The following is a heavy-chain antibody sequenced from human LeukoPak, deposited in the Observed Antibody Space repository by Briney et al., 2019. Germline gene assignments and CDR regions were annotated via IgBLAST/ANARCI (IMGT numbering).Heavy chain of an antibody. CDR1: GYTFTGYY. D-gene: IGHD4-23*01. CDR3: ARGGNPTGVTRYFDY. J-gene: IGHJ4*02. CDR2: INPNSGGT. V-gene: IGHV1-2*02. Sequence: GASVKVSCKASGYTFTGYYMHWVRQAPGQGLEWMGWINPNSGGTNYAQKFQGRVTMTRDTSISTAYMELSRLRSDDTAVYYCARGGNPTGVTRYFDYWGQGTLVTVSS.